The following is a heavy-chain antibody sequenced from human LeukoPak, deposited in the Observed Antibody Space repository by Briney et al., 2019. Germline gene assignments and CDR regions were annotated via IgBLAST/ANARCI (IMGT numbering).Heavy chain of an antibody. CDR2: ITTYNGNT. J-gene: IGHJ4*02. CDR3: VRDYQQQLYLYYFDY. CDR1: GYTFTNYG. D-gene: IGHD3-16*02. Sequence: ASVKVSCKTSGYTFTNYGLSWVRQAPGQGLEWMGWITTYNGNTHYAQKLQDRVTMTTDTSTSTAYMELRSLRSDDTAIYYCVRDYQQQLYLYYFDYWGQGALVTVSS. V-gene: IGHV1-18*01.